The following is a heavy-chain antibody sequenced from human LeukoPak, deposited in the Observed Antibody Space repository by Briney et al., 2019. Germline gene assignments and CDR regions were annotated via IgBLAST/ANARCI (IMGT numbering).Heavy chain of an antibody. CDR3: AKGVRPVVAATYFDY. D-gene: IGHD2-15*01. CDR2: IRGSGGST. J-gene: IGHJ4*02. V-gene: IGHV3-23*01. CDR1: GFTFSSYG. Sequence: GGSLRLSCAASGFTFSSYGMSWVRQAPGKGLEWVSAIRGSGGSTYYADSVKGRFTISRDNSKNTLYLQMNSLRAEDTAVYYCAKGVRPVVAATYFDYWGQGTLVTIS.